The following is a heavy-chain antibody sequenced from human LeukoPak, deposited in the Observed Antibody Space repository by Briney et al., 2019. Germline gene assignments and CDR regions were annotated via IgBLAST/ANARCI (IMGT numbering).Heavy chain of an antibody. V-gene: IGHV3-23*01. CDR2: TSTSGGSP. Sequence: GRSLRLSCAASGFTFSNNAMSWGRQAPGEGLGWVSATSTSGGSPYYAHSVKGGFTISRDNSKNTLYLQMDSLRADDTAVYYCARYSGSYYYPPAWDLWGQGTLVTVSS. J-gene: IGHJ4*02. D-gene: IGHD1-26*01. CDR1: GFTFSNNA. CDR3: ARYSGSYYYPPAWDL.